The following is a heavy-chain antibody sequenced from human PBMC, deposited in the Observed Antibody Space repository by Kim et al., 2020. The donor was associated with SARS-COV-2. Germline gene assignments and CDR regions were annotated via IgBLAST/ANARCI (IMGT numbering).Heavy chain of an antibody. CDR2: IRDGGEI. D-gene: IGHD6-19*01. CDR3: VRGQQWLIKN. Sequence: GGSLRLSCAASGFTFDEYAIQWFRQVPGKGLEWVSLIRDGGEIKYADSVKGRFTISRDNSKKSVYLQMNSLRSEDTALYYCVRGQQWLIKNWGQGTQVTVSS. CDR1: GFTFDEYA. J-gene: IGHJ1*01. V-gene: IGHV3-43*02.